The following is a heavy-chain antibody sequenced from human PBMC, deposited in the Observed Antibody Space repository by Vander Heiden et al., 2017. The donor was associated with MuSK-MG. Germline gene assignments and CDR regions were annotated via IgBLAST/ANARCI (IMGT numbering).Heavy chain of an antibody. J-gene: IGHJ4*02. CDR3: AREGVGTGFFDY. D-gene: IGHD1-1*01. CDR1: GISFSNHF. CDR2: IGLSNTQT. V-gene: IGHV3-23*01. Sequence: EVQLLEPGGNLAQPGGSLCLSCAASGISFSNHFMTWARPAPWKGLEWVSAIGLSNTQTYYADSVKGRFTTSRDNSINTLYLHSNSLRAEDTAIYYCAREGVGTGFFDYWGQGTLVTVSS.